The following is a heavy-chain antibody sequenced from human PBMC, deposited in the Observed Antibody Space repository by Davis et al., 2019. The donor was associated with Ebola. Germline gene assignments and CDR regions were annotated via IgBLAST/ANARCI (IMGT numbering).Heavy chain of an antibody. V-gene: IGHV1-18*01. CDR3: ARIYYDFWSGYSTDLDY. D-gene: IGHD3-3*01. J-gene: IGHJ4*02. CDR1: GGTFSSYA. Sequence: ASVKVSCKASGGTFSSYAISWVRQAPGQGLEWMGWISAYNGNTNYAQKLQGRVTMTTDTSTSTAYMELRSLRSDDTAVYYCARIYYDFWSGYSTDLDYWGQGTLVTVSS. CDR2: ISAYNGNT.